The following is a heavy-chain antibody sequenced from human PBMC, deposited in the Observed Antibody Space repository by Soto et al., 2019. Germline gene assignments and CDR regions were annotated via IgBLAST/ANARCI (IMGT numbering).Heavy chain of an antibody. CDR1: GFTFDDYT. CDR3: AKDRGIPGYDFWSGYGNLYGMDV. CDR2: ISWDGGST. J-gene: IGHJ6*02. V-gene: IGHV3-43*01. D-gene: IGHD3-3*01. Sequence: EVQLVESGGVVVQPGGSLRLSCAASGFTFDDYTMHWVRQAPGKGLEWVSLISWDGGSTYYADSVKGRFTISRDNSKNSLYLQMNRLRTEDTALYYCAKDRGIPGYDFWSGYGNLYGMDVWGQGTTVTVSS.